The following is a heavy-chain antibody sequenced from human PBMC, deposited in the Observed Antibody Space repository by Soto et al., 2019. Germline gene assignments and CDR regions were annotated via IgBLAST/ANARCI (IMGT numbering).Heavy chain of an antibody. CDR1: GYSFTSYW. J-gene: IGHJ3*02. CDR3: ASQEMATKNVDAFDI. V-gene: IGHV5-51*01. Sequence: GESLKISCKGSGYSFTSYWIGWVRQMPGKGLECMGIIYPGDSDTRYSSSFQGQVTISADKSISSAYLQWSSLKASYTAMYYCASQEMATKNVDAFDIWGQGTMVTVSS. D-gene: IGHD5-12*01. CDR2: IYPGDSDT.